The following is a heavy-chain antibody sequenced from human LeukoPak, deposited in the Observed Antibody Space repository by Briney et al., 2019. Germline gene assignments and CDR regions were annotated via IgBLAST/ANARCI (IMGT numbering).Heavy chain of an antibody. CDR2: INPNSGGT. D-gene: IGHD6-13*01. J-gene: IGHJ3*02. V-gene: IGHV1-2*02. CDR1: GYTFTGYY. CDR3: ARVGRLDIAAAGTKGDAFDI. Sequence: ASVKVSCKASGYTFTGYYMHWVRQAPGQGLEWMGWINPNSGGTNYAQKFQGRVTMTRDTSISTAYMELSRLRSDDTAVYYCARVGRLDIAAAGTKGDAFDIWGQGTMVTVSS.